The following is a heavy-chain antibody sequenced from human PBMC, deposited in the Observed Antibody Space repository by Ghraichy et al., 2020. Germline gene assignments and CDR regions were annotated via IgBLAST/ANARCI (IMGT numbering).Heavy chain of an antibody. CDR3: ARGWVGCSGGSCYLMTGYYYYYGMDV. D-gene: IGHD2-15*01. V-gene: IGHV1-8*01. CDR1: GYTFTSYD. Sequence: ASVKVSCKASGYTFTSYDINWVRQATGQGLEWMGWMNPNSGNTGYAQKFQGRVTMTRNTSISTAYMELSSLRSEDTAVYYCARGWVGCSGGSCYLMTGYYYYYGMDVCGQGTTVTVSS. J-gene: IGHJ6*02. CDR2: MNPNSGNT.